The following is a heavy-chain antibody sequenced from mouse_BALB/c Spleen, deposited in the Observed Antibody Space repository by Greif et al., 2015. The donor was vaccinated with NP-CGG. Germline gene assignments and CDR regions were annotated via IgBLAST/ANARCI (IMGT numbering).Heavy chain of an antibody. D-gene: IGHD1-1*01. CDR2: IYPGSGST. J-gene: IGHJ4*01. CDR3: ARYGSSYVEAMDY. CDR1: GYNFTSYW. Sequence: QVQLQQSGAELVKPGTSVKLSCKASGYNFTSYWINWVKLRPGQGLEWIGDIYPGSGSTNYNEKFKSKATLTVDTSSSTAYMQLSSLASEDSALYYCARYGSSYVEAMDYWGQGTSVTVSS. V-gene: IGHV1-55*01.